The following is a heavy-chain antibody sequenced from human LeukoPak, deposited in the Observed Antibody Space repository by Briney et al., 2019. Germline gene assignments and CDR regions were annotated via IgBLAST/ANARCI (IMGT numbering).Heavy chain of an antibody. CDR2: IYPGDSDT. D-gene: IGHD3-22*01. CDR3: ARQENYYYSSTYLDY. J-gene: IGHJ4*02. V-gene: IGHV5-51*01. Sequence: GESLKISCKGSGYIFTNYWIGSVRQMPGKGLEWMGIIYPGDSDTRYSPSFQGQVTISADKSISTAYLQWSSLKASDTAMYYCARQENYYYSSTYLDYWGQGTLVTVSS. CDR1: GYIFTNYW.